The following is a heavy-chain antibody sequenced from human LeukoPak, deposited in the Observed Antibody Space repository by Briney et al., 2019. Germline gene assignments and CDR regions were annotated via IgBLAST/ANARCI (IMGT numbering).Heavy chain of an antibody. J-gene: IGHJ4*02. V-gene: IGHV1-18*01. CDR1: GYTFTSYG. Sequence: ASVKVSCKASGYTFTSYGISWVRQAPGQGLEWRGWISAYNGNTNYAQKLQGRVTMTTDTSTSTAYMELRSLRSDDTAVYYCARHWDFWSGSSKYYFDYWGQGTLVTVSS. D-gene: IGHD3-3*01. CDR3: ARHWDFWSGSSKYYFDY. CDR2: ISAYNGNT.